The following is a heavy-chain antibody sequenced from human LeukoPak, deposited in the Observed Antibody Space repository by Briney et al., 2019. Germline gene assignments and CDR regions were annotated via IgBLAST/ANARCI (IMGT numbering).Heavy chain of an antibody. CDR3: ARGLGEYAFDI. D-gene: IGHD3-16*01. V-gene: IGHV4-59*08. CDR2: TYYSGST. Sequence: PSETPSLTCTVSGGSISSYYWSWIRRPPGKGLEWIGYTYYSGSTNYNPSLKSRVTISVDTSKNQFSLKLSSVTAADTAVYYCARGLGEYAFDIWGQGTMVTVSS. J-gene: IGHJ3*02. CDR1: GGSISSYY.